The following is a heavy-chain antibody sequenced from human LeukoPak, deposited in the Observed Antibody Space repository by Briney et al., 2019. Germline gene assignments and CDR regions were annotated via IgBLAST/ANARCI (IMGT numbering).Heavy chain of an antibody. J-gene: IGHJ4*02. CDR3: TTDDYCYNGVCYPGFDY. D-gene: IGHD2-8*01. CDR1: GYSFTSYW. V-gene: IGHV3-15*01. Sequence: GESLKISCKGSGYSFTSYWIGWVRPAPGKGLEWVGRIKSRSDGGTTNYAAPVKGRFTISRDDSKNMLYLQMNSLKTEDTAVYYCTTDDYCYNGVCYPGFDYWGQGTLVTVSS. CDR2: IKSRSDGGTT.